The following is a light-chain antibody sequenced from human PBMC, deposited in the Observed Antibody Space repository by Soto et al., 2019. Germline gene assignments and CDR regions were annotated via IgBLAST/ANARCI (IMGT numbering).Light chain of an antibody. CDR1: QTISSW. Sequence: DIPMTQSPSTLSASVGDRVTITCRASQTISSWLAWYQQKPGKAPKLLIYKASTLESGVPSRFSGSGSGTAFTLTVTSLQPEDFATYYCQPYYYYATFGQGTKVEIK. CDR2: KAS. J-gene: IGKJ1*01. CDR3: QPYYYYAT. V-gene: IGKV1-5*03.